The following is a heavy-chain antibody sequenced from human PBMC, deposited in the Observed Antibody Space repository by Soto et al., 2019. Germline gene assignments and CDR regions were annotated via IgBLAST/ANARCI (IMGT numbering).Heavy chain of an antibody. Sequence: QVQLQESGPGLVKPSGTLSLTCAVSGGSISSSNWWSWVRQPPGKGLKRIGEINHSGSTNYNPSRQRRVTIPVDKSKHQFALKLSSVTAADTAVYYCATHVSYSSSSGGGYWGQGTLVTVSS. CDR1: GGSISSSNW. CDR2: INHSGST. J-gene: IGHJ4*02. V-gene: IGHV4-4*02. CDR3: ATHVSYSSSSGGGY. D-gene: IGHD6-6*01.